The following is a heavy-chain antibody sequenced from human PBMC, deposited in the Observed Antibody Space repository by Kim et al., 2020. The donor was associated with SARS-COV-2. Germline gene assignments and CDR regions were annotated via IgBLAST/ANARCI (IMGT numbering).Heavy chain of an antibody. V-gene: IGHV3-33*01. J-gene: IGHJ4*02. Sequence: GGSLRLCCAASGFTFSSYGMHWVRQAPGKGLEWVAVIWYDGSNKYYADSVKGRFTISRDNSKNTLYLQMNSLRAEDTAVYYCARGGKWGTVTPGYFDYWGQGTLVTVSS. CDR3: ARGGKWGTVTPGYFDY. CDR2: IWYDGSNK. D-gene: IGHD1-26*01. CDR1: GFTFSSYG.